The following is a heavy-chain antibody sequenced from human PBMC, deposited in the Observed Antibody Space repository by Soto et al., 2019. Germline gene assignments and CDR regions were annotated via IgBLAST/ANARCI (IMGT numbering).Heavy chain of an antibody. J-gene: IGHJ4*02. CDR2: ISGYNGNT. CDR3: VRDGIAGAGAFDL. CDR1: GYTFINHG. Sequence: QVQLVQAGGEVKKPGASVKVSCQASGYTFINHGISWVRQAPGQGLERMGWISGYNGNTSYPQTLQGRVTITTGTSTRTVYMELRILGSDDTAVYYCVRDGIAGAGAFDLWGQGILVTVSS. D-gene: IGHD6-13*01. V-gene: IGHV1-18*01.